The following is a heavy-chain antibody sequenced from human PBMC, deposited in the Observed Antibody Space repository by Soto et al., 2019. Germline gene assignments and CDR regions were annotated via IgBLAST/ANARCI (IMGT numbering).Heavy chain of an antibody. V-gene: IGHV3-7*04. J-gene: IGHJ4*02. Sequence: EVQLVESGGGLVQPGGYLRLSCAASGFTFSSYWMSWVRQAPGKGLEWVAKIKQDGSEKYYVDSVKARFTISRDNAKNPLYLQMNSLRAEDTAVYYCARDLASTTIPNYWGQGTLVTVSS. CDR2: IKQDGSEK. CDR1: GFTFSSYW. CDR3: ARDLASTTIPNY. D-gene: IGHD4-17*01.